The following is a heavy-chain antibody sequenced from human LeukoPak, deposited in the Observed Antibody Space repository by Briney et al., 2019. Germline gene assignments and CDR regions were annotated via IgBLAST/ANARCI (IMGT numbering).Heavy chain of an antibody. V-gene: IGHV3-48*03. J-gene: IGHJ6*04. CDR2: ISSSGSTI. CDR3: ARLVGMYYYYYGMDV. Sequence: GGSLRLSCAASGFTFSSYEMNWVRQAPGKGLEWVSYISSSGSTIYYADSVEGRFTIPRDNAKNSLYLQMNSLRAEDTAVYYCARLVGMYYYYYGMDVWGKGTTVTVSS. D-gene: IGHD6-19*01. CDR1: GFTFSSYE.